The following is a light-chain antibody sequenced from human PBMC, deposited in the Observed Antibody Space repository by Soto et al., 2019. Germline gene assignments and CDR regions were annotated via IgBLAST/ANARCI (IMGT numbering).Light chain of an antibody. Sequence: DIQMTQSPSSVSASVGDRVTITCRASQDIRSWLAWYQHKPGKAPKLLIYTASSLQRGVPSRFSGSGSGTDFTLTISSLQPEDFATYYCQQANSVPPTFGGGTRVEIK. J-gene: IGKJ4*01. CDR2: TAS. CDR3: QQANSVPPT. V-gene: IGKV1-12*01. CDR1: QDIRSW.